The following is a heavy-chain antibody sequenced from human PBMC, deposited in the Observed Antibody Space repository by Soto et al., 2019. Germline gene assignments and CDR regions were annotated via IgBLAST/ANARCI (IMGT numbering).Heavy chain of an antibody. J-gene: IGHJ4*02. D-gene: IGHD3-10*01. CDR1: GDTFTFYS. CDR2: INPILSMS. Sequence: HVQLVQSGAEVKRPGSSVKVSCKASGDTFTFYSINWVRQAPGLGLEWMGRINPILSMSNYAQRFQGRVTMTADKSTSTVYMELSSLRSEDTAIYYCASSYGSGYRAFDYWGQGALVTVSS. CDR3: ASSYGSGYRAFDY. V-gene: IGHV1-69*02.